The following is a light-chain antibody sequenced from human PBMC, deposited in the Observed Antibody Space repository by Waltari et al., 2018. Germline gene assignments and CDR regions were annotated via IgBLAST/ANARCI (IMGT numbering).Light chain of an antibody. Sequence: SYEVTQPPSVSVSLGATATITCAGDELADENPCWYQERPGQSPVLPLYQGNKRPSGTPDRFSGSNSGNTVTLTITGALAVDEADYYCQAWVSNTAVVFGGGTKLTVL. CDR3: QAWVSNTAVV. J-gene: IGLJ2*01. V-gene: IGLV3-1*01. CDR2: QGN. CDR1: ELADEN.